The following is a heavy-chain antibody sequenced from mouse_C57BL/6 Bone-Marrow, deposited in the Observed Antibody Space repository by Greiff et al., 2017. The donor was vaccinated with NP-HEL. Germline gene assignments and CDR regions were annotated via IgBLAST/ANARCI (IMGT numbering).Heavy chain of an antibody. CDR1: GYTFTSYW. CDR2: IDPSDSYT. V-gene: IGHV1-69*01. Sequence: QVQLQQPGAELVMPGASVKLSCKASGYTFTSYWMHWVKQRPGQGLEWIGEIDPSDSYTNYNQKFKGKSTLTVDKSSSTAYMQLSSLTSEDSAVYYCARSTVYGSLYYFDYWGQGTTLTVSS. CDR3: ARSTVYGSLYYFDY. D-gene: IGHD1-1*01. J-gene: IGHJ2*01.